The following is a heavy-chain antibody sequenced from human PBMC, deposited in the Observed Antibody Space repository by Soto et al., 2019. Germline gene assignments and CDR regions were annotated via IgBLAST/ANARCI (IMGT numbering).Heavy chain of an antibody. V-gene: IGHV4-39*01. CDR1: NGSISSRSSY. CDR2: IYYIGNT. CDR3: GGQDYGAKGYYFEN. J-gene: IGHJ4*02. D-gene: IGHD4-17*01. Sequence: QLQLQESGSGLVKPSETLSLTCIVSNGSISSRSSYWGWIRQTPGKGLEWIGSIYYIGNTYYNPSLXXXXXXXXXXXXXXXXXXXXXXXXXXTAVYFCGGQDYGAKGYYFENWGQGALVTVSS.